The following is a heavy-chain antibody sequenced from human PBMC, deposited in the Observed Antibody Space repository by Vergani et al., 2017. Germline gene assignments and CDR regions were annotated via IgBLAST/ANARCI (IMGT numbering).Heavy chain of an antibody. CDR2: IRPYTGHT. V-gene: IGHV1-18*01. D-gene: IGHD1-1*01. Sequence: QVQLVQSGAELKKPGASVSVSCKGSSHTFQTYGISWVRQAPGKGLEWMAWIRPYTGHTIYAQKFQDRVTMIADTSTNTAYMELRSLRSDDTAVYFCARVAPSNSEVTPTAFDVWGQGTMVTVSS. CDR1: SHTFQTYG. J-gene: IGHJ3*01. CDR3: ARVAPSNSEVTPTAFDV.